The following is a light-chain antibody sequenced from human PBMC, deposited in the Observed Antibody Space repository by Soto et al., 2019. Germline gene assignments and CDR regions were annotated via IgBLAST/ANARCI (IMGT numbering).Light chain of an antibody. J-gene: IGLJ1*01. Sequence: QSVLTQPASVSGSPGQSITISCTGTSSDVGGYKYVSWYQQHPDKAPKLLIYSNNQRPSGVPDRFSGSKSGTSASLAISGLRSEDEADYYCAAWDDSLSGYVFGTGTKLTVL. V-gene: IGLV1-47*02. CDR3: AAWDDSLSGYV. CDR2: SNN. CDR1: SSDVGGYKY.